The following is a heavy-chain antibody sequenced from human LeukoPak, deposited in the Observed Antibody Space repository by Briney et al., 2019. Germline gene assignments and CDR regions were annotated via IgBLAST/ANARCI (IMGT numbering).Heavy chain of an antibody. V-gene: IGHV1-8*01. D-gene: IGHD6-13*01. CDR2: MNPNSGNT. J-gene: IGHJ4*02. CDR3: ARGRGSSWCVKGRDKSYYFDY. Sequence: ASVKVSCKASGYTFTSYDINWVRQATGQGLEWMGWMNPNSGNTGYAQKFQGRVTMTRNTSISTAYMELSSLRSEDTAVYYCARGRGSSWCVKGRDKSYYFDYWGQGTLVTVSS. CDR1: GYTFTSYD.